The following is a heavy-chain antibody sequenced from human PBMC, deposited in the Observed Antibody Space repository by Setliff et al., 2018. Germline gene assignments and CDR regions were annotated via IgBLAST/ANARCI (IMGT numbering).Heavy chain of an antibody. CDR1: GVTIGGNNYYY. Sequence: PSETLSLTCSLSGVTIGGNNYYYWAWLRQPPGKGLEWIGTISYSGGVFYNPSLKSRVAISADTSRIQFSLKLRSVTAADTAVYYCRFWSGYYKNDYWGQGTLVTSPQ. CDR2: ISYSGGV. CDR3: RFWSGYYKNDY. V-gene: IGHV4-39*07. D-gene: IGHD3-3*01. J-gene: IGHJ4*02.